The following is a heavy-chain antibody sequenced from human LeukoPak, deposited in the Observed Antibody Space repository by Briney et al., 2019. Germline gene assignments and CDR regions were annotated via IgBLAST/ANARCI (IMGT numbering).Heavy chain of an antibody. Sequence: ASVKVSCKASGGTFSSYAISWVRQAPGQGLEWMGWMNPNSGNTGYAQNFQGRVTMTTNASISTAYMELSSLRSEDTAVYYCARGIAAAGIFYYYYMDVWGKGTTVTISS. CDR3: ARGIAAAGIFYYYYMDV. V-gene: IGHV1-8*02. D-gene: IGHD6-13*01. CDR1: GGTFSSYA. J-gene: IGHJ6*03. CDR2: MNPNSGNT.